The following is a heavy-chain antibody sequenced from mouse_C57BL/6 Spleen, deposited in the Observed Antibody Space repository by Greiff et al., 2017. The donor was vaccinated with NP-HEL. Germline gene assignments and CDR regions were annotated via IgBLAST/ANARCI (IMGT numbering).Heavy chain of an antibody. CDR3: ATATYSNYVAY. D-gene: IGHD2-5*01. J-gene: IGHJ3*01. CDR1: GYTFTSYW. CDR2: INPSSGYT. V-gene: IGHV1-7*01. Sequence: QVQLQQPGAELAKPGASVKLSCKASGYTFTSYWMHWVKQRPGQGLEWIGYINPSSGYTKYNQKFKDKATLTADKSSSTAYMQLSSLTYEDSAVYYCATATYSNYVAYWGQGTLVTVSA.